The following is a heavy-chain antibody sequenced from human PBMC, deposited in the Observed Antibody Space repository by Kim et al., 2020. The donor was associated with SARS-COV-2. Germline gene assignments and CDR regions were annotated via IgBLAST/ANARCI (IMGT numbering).Heavy chain of an antibody. Sequence: YADSVKGRFTISRDNAKNTRYLQMNSLRAEDTAVYYCARRHFSSGWYYFDYWGQGTLVTVSS. CDR3: ARRHFSSGWYYFDY. D-gene: IGHD6-19*01. J-gene: IGHJ4*02. V-gene: IGHV3-74*01.